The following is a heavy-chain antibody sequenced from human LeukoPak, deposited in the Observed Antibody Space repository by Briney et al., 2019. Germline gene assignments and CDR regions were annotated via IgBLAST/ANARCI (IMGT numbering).Heavy chain of an antibody. CDR3: ARGPWGYYHGMDV. CDR2: INHSGST. D-gene: IGHD3-16*01. Sequence: SETLSLTCAVYGGSFSGYYWSWIRQPPGKGLEWIGEINHSGSTNYNPSLKSRVTISVDTSKNQFSLKLSSVTAADTAVYYCARGPWGYYHGMDVWGQGTTVTVSS. V-gene: IGHV4-34*01. CDR1: GGSFSGYY. J-gene: IGHJ6*02.